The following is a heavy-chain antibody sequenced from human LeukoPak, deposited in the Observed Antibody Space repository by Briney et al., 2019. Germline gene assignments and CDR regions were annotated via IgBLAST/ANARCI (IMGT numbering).Heavy chain of an antibody. V-gene: IGHV3-48*01. D-gene: IGHD3-22*01. CDR3: ARGYYDSSGYPIFDY. J-gene: IGHJ4*02. Sequence: PGGSLRLSCAASGFTFSSYSMNWVRQAPGKGLEWVSYISSSSSTIYYADSVKGRFTISRDNAKNSMYLQMNSLRAEDTAVYYCARGYYDSSGYPIFDYWGQGTLVTVSS. CDR1: GFTFSSYS. CDR2: ISSSSSTI.